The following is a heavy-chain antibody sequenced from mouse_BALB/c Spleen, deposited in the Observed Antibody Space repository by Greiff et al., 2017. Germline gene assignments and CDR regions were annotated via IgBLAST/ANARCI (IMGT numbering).Heavy chain of an antibody. CDR1: GYTFTSYV. CDR3: ASRLAGTWAMDY. CDR2: INPYNDGT. V-gene: IGHV1-14*01. J-gene: IGHJ4*01. Sequence: EVKLMESGPELVKPGASVKMSCKASGYTFTSYVMHWVKQKPGQGLEWIGYINPYNDGTKYNEKFKGKATLTSDKSSSTAYMELSSLTSEDSAVYYCASRLAGTWAMDYWGQGTSVTVSS. D-gene: IGHD4-1*01.